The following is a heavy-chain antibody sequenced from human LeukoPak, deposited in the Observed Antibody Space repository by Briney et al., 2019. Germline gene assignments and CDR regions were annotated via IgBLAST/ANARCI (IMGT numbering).Heavy chain of an antibody. CDR1: GGSISSSSYY. J-gene: IGHJ4*02. CDR2: IYYSGST. V-gene: IGHV4-39*06. CDR3: ASDRPGGSSLDY. Sequence: PSETLSLTCTVSGGSISSSSYYWGWIRQPPGKGLEWIGSIYYSGSTYHNPSLKSRVTISVDTSKNQFPLKLSSVTAADTAVYYCASDRPGGSSLDYWGQGTLVTVSS. D-gene: IGHD6-13*01.